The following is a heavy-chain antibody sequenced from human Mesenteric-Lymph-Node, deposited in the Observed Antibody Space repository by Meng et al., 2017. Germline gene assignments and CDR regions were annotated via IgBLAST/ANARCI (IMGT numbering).Heavy chain of an antibody. Sequence: GESLKISCAASGFTFSSYGMHWVRQAPGKGLEWVAVIWYDGSNKYYADSVKGRFTISRDNSKNTLYLQMNSLRAEDTAVYYCAREVSSRSSGYYLFDYWARERWSPSPQ. CDR3: AREVSSRSSGYYLFDY. CDR2: IWYDGSNK. CDR1: GFTFSSYG. V-gene: IGHV3-33*08. J-gene: IGHJ4*02. D-gene: IGHD3-22*01.